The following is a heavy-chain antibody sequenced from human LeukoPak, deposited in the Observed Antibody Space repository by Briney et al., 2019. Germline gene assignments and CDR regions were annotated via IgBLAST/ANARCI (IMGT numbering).Heavy chain of an antibody. Sequence: ASVKVSCKASGYTFTGYYMHWVRQAPGQGLEWMGRINPNSGGTNYAQKFQGRVTMTRDTSIGTAYMELRRLRSDDTAVYYCARERGYSCGILDYWGQGTLVTVSS. CDR1: GYTFTGYY. V-gene: IGHV1-2*06. CDR2: INPNSGGT. D-gene: IGHD5-18*01. J-gene: IGHJ4*02. CDR3: ARERGYSCGILDY.